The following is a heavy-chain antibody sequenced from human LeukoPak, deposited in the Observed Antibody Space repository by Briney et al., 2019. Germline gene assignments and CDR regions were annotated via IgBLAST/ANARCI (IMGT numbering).Heavy chain of an antibody. J-gene: IGHJ4*02. CDR3: ARDKFMVRGVVDY. V-gene: IGHV4-39*07. Sequence: PSETLSLTCTVSGGSISSSSYYWGWIRQPPGKGLEWIGSIYYSGSTYYNQSLKSRVTISVDTSKNQFSLKLSSVTAADTAVYYCARDKFMVRGVVDYWGQGTLVTVSS. CDR1: GGSISSSSYY. CDR2: IYYSGST. D-gene: IGHD3-10*01.